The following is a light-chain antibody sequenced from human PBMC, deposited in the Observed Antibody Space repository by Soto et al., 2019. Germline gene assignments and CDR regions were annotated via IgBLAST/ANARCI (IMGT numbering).Light chain of an antibody. Sequence: DIQLTQSPSFLSASVGDRVTITCRASQAISSYLAWYQQKPGKPPKLLIYGASTLQSDVPSRFSGSGSGTEFTLTVSSLQAEDSATYYCQQFNNYPITFGQGTRLEIK. CDR3: QQFNNYPIT. J-gene: IGKJ5*01. CDR1: QAISSY. CDR2: GAS. V-gene: IGKV1-9*01.